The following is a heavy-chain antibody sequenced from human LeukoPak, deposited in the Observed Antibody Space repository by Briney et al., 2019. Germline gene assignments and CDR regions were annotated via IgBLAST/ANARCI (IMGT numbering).Heavy chain of an antibody. J-gene: IGHJ4*02. CDR1: GFTFSSYA. CDR2: ISSNGGST. V-gene: IGHV3-64*01. D-gene: IGHD3-10*01. Sequence: GGSLILSCAASGFTFSSYAMHWVRQAPGKGLEYVSAISSNGGSTFYANSMKGRFTISRDNSKNTLYLQMGSLRAEDMAVYYCAKEVYYYGSGSYYSANYIDYWGQGTLVTVSS. CDR3: AKEVYYYGSGSYYSANYIDY.